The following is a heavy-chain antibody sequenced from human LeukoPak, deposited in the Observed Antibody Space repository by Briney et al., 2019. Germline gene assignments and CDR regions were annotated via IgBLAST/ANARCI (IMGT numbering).Heavy chain of an antibody. V-gene: IGHV4-30-4*08. J-gene: IGHJ4*02. D-gene: IGHD5-12*01. CDR3: ARGGLSGYERNIDY. CDR1: GGSISSGGYY. CDR2: IYYSGST. Sequence: PSETLSLTCTVSGGSISSGGYYWSWIRQPPGKGLEWIGYIYYSGSTYYNPSLKSRVTISVDTSKNQFSLKLSSVTAADTAVYYCARGGLSGYERNIDYWGQGTLVTVSS.